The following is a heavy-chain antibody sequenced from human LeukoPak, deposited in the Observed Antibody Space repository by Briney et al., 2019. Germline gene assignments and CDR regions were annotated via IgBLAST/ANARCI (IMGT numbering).Heavy chain of an antibody. J-gene: IGHJ4*02. V-gene: IGHV4-34*01. Sequence: SETLSLTCAVYGGSFSGYYWSWIRQPPGKGLEWIGEINHSGSTNYNPSLKSRVTISVDMSKNQFSLKLSSVTAADTAVYYCARGQRRNIVVVPAAMRAFDYWGQGTLVTVSS. CDR3: ARGQRRNIVVVPAAMRAFDY. D-gene: IGHD2-2*01. CDR2: INHSGST. CDR1: GGSFSGYY.